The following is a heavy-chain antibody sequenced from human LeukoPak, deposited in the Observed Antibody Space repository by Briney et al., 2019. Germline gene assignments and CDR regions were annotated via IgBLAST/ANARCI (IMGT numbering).Heavy chain of an antibody. V-gene: IGHV3-48*01. D-gene: IGHD4-23*01. CDR3: ARDSVQSVVTPNFDY. J-gene: IGHJ4*02. CDR2: ISSSSSTI. Sequence: GGSLRLSCAASGFTFSSYEMNWVRQAPGKGLEWVSYISSSSSTIYYADSVKGRFTISRDNAKNSLYLQMNSLRAEDTAVYYCARDSVQSVVTPNFDYWGQGTLVTVSS. CDR1: GFTFSSYE.